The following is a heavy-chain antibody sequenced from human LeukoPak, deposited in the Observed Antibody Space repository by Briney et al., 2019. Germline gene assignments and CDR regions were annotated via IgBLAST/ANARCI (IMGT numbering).Heavy chain of an antibody. V-gene: IGHV4-31*03. Sequence: SQTLSLTCTVSVGSLSSGGYYWSWIRQHPGNCLGWIGYIYYSGSTYYNPSLKSRVTISVDTSKNQFSLKLSSVTAADTAVYYCARGAHPRGKAHDYWGQGTLVTVSS. J-gene: IGHJ4*02. CDR3: ARGAHPRGKAHDY. CDR1: VGSLSSGGYY. D-gene: IGHD6-6*01. CDR2: IYYSGST.